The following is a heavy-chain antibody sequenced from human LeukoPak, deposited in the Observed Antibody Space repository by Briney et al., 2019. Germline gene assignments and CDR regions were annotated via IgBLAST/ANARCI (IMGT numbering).Heavy chain of an antibody. D-gene: IGHD7-27*01. CDR2: MYTSGST. CDR1: GVSVSSDY. J-gene: IGHJ4*02. Sequence: PSETLSLTCTVSGVSVSSDYWSWIRQPAGTGLEWIGRMYTSGSTSYNPSLKSRVTTSVDTSKNQFSLKLRSVTAADTAVYYCARTQHGEFDYWGQGILVTVSS. V-gene: IGHV4-4*07. CDR3: ARTQHGEFDY.